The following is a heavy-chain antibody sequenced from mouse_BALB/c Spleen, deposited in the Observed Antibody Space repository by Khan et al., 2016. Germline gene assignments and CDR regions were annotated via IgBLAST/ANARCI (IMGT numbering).Heavy chain of an antibody. CDR2: IRADGRT. J-gene: IGHJ3*01. D-gene: IGHD2-4*01. Sequence: QVQLKQSGPGLVAPSQCLSISCTVSGFSLTGYCVNWVRQPPGKGLEWLGKIRADGRTNYIYVHISRESTIKVNYKSQVVLKMNSLQTDDTANYCCCGDYDGFASWGQGTLVIVSA. V-gene: IGHV2-6-7*01. CDR3: CGDYDGFAS. CDR1: GFSLTGYC.